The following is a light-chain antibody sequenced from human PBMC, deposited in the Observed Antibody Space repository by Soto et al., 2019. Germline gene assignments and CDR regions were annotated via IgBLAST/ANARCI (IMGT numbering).Light chain of an antibody. J-gene: IGLJ2*01. CDR2: SNN. CDR1: TSNIASNA. Sequence: QSALTQPPSASGTPGQRVSISCSGSTSNIASNAVNWYQQLPGTAPRLLIYSNNQRPSGVPVRFSGSKSGTSASLAISGLQSDDEADYYCAAWDDSLSAVVFGGGTKLTVL. CDR3: AAWDDSLSAVV. V-gene: IGLV1-44*01.